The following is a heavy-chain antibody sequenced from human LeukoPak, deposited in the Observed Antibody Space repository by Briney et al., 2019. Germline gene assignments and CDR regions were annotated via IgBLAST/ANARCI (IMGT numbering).Heavy chain of an antibody. CDR1: GFTFSSYS. CDR3: ARDRVYCSSTSCSTPNWFDP. J-gene: IGHJ5*02. Sequence: GGSLRLSCAASGFTFSSYSMNWVRQAPGKGLEWVSSISSSSSYIYYADSVKGRFTISRDNAKNSLYLQMNSLRAGDTAVYYCARDRVYCSSTSCSTPNWFDPWGQGTLVTVSS. CDR2: ISSSSSYI. D-gene: IGHD2-2*01. V-gene: IGHV3-21*01.